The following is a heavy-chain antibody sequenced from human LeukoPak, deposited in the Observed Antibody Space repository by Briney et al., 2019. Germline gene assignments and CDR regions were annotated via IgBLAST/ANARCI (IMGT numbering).Heavy chain of an antibody. J-gene: IGHJ4*02. D-gene: IGHD3-10*01. V-gene: IGHV3-23*01. CDR1: GFTFSSYA. CDR3: AKAEVRGVIPYYFDY. CDR2: ISGSGDST. Sequence: GGSLRLSCAASGFTFSSYAMSWVRQAPGKGLEWVSAISGSGDSTYYADSVKGRFTISRDNSKNTLYLQMNSLRAEDTAVYYCAKAEVRGVIPYYFDYWGQGTLVTVSS.